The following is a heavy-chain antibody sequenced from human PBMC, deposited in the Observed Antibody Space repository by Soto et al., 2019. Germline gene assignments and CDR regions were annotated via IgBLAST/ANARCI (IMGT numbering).Heavy chain of an antibody. J-gene: IGHJ4*02. CDR3: ARLLGSPSSPLDY. V-gene: IGHV3-23*01. CDR2: IRGNGDST. Sequence: GGSLRLSCAASGFTFSSFAMTWVRQAPGKGLEWVSLIRGNGDSTSYADSVKGRFTLSRDNSKNTLSLQMKSLRAEDTAVYYCARLLGSPSSPLDYWGQGTLVTVSS. D-gene: IGHD6-13*01. CDR1: GFTFSSFA.